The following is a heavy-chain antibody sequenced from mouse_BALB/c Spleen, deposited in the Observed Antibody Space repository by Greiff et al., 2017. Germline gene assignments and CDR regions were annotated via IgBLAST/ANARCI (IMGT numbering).Heavy chain of an antibody. V-gene: IGHV2-2*02. CDR3: ARGGITTFYAMDY. J-gene: IGHJ4*01. CDR1: GFSLTSYG. D-gene: IGHD2-4*01. CDR2: IWSGGST. Sequence: QVQLKQSGPGLVQPSQSLSITCTVSGFSLTSYGVHWVRQSPGKGLEWLGVIWSGGSTDYNAAFISRLSISKDNSKSQVFFKMNSLQANDTAIYYCARGGITTFYAMDYWGQGTSVTVSS.